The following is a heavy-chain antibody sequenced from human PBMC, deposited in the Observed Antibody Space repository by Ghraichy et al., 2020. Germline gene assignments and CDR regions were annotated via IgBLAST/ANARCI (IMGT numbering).Heavy chain of an antibody. Sequence: SETLSLTCAVYGGSFSGYYWSWIRQSPGKGLEWIGENTHSGSTKYNPSLKSRVTISVDTSKNQFTLHVSSVTAADTAVYYCAHRGFYFGYWGQGTQVTVSS. J-gene: IGHJ4*02. V-gene: IGHV4-34*01. CDR1: GGSFSGYY. CDR3: AHRGFYFGY. CDR2: NTHSGST.